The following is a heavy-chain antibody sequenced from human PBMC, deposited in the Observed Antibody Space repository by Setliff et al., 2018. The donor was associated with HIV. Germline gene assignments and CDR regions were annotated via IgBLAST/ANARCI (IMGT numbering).Heavy chain of an antibody. CDR2: ISPYNGDT. J-gene: IGHJ1*01. V-gene: IGHV1-18*01. CDR1: GYRFNTYG. D-gene: IGHD3-22*01. Sequence: GASVKVSCKASGYRFNTYGISWVRQAPGQGLEWMGWISPYNGDTRFEQSRQGRVTLTTDTSTNTAYMEMRTLRSDDTAVYYCVRGVTRDISGYYRDEYFQHWGQGTPVTVSS. CDR3: VRGVTRDISGYYRDEYFQH.